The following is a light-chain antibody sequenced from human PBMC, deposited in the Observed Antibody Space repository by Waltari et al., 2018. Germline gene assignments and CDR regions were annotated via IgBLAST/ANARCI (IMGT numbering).Light chain of an antibody. CDR3: QQYNSYPIT. CDR1: QSISSW. Sequence: EIKMTKFLSPLSASEGDRVTIICRASQSISSWLAWYQQKPGKAPKLLIDKASSLESGVPSRFSGSGSGTEFTLTISSLQPDDFATYFCQQYNSYPITFGQGTRLEIK. CDR2: KAS. V-gene: IGKV1-5*03. J-gene: IGKJ5*01.